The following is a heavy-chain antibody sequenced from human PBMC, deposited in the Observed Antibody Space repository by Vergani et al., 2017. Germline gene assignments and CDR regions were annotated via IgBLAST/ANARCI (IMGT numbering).Heavy chain of an antibody. CDR3: ARGPAAGSGDY. J-gene: IGHJ4*02. CDR1: GGSFSGYY. D-gene: IGHD6-13*01. V-gene: IGHV4-34*01. CDR2: INHSGST. Sequence: QVQLQQWGAGLLKPSETLSLTCAVYGGSFSGYYWSWIRQPPGKGLEWIGEINHSGSTNYNPSLKSRVTISVDTSKNQFSLKLSSVTAADTAVYYGARGPAAGSGDYWGQGTLVTVSA.